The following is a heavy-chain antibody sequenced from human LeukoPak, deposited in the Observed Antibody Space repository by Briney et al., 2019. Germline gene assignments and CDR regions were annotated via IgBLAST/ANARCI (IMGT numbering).Heavy chain of an antibody. CDR2: IHYSGST. V-gene: IGHV4-34*01. D-gene: IGHD2-15*01. CDR3: ARGYCSGGSCHSYYYYNYMDV. J-gene: IGHJ6*03. Sequence: SETLSLTCAVYGGSFSGYYWSWIRQPPGKGLEWIGSIHYSGSTNYNPSLKSRVTISVDTSKNQFSLKLSSVTAADTAVYYCARGYCSGGSCHSYYYYNYMDVWGKGTTVTVSS. CDR1: GGSFSGYY.